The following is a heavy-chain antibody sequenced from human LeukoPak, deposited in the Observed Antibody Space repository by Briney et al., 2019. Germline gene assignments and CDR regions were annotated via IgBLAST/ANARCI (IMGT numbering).Heavy chain of an antibody. V-gene: IGHV4-34*01. CDR1: GGSFSGYY. CDR3: ARLGRWSVVRVVISGNWFDP. J-gene: IGHJ5*02. D-gene: IGHD3-10*01. Sequence: PSETLSLTCAVYGGSFSGYYWSWIRQPPGKGLEWIGEINHSGSTNYNPSLKSRVTISVNTSKNQFSLQLSSVTAADTAVYYCARLGRWSVVRVVISGNWFDPWGQGTLVTVSS. CDR2: INHSGST.